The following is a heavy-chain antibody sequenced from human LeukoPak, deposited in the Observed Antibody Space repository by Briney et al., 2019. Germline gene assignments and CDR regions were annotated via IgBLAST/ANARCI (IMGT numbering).Heavy chain of an antibody. D-gene: IGHD2-15*01. Sequence: ASVKVSCKASGYTFTSYDINWVRQATGQGLEWMGWMNPNSGNTGYAQKFQGRVTITRNTSISTAYMELSSLRSEDTAVYYCARGSGSYGHNWFDPWGQGTLDTVSS. CDR1: GYTFTSYD. J-gene: IGHJ5*02. CDR2: MNPNSGNT. V-gene: IGHV1-8*03. CDR3: ARGSGSYGHNWFDP.